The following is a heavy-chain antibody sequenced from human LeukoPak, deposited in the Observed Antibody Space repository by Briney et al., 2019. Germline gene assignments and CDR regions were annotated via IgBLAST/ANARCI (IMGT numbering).Heavy chain of an antibody. Sequence: GGSLRLSCAVSGFSVSVNYMSWVRQAPGKGLEWVSVIYSGGNTDSANADSVKGRFTISRDNSKNTLHLQMNSLIVEDTAVYYCARDRRLGAAGSFDIWGQGTMVTVSS. J-gene: IGHJ3*02. CDR1: GFSVSVNY. CDR2: IYSGGNT. D-gene: IGHD1-26*01. V-gene: IGHV3-66*01. CDR3: ARDRRLGAAGSFDI.